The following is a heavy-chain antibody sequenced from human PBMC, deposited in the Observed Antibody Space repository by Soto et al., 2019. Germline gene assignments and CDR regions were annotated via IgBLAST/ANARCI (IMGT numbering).Heavy chain of an antibody. V-gene: IGHV1-18*01. CDR2: ISAYNGNT. D-gene: IGHD1-7*01. CDR1: GYTFTSYG. Sequence: ASVKVSCKASGYTFTSYGISWVRQAPGQGLEWMGWISAYNGNTNYAQKLQGRVTMTTDTSTSTAYMELRSLRYDDTAVYYCARLFTITGTTFSYYYYYYMDVWGKGTTVTVSS. J-gene: IGHJ6*03. CDR3: ARLFTITGTTFSYYYYYYMDV.